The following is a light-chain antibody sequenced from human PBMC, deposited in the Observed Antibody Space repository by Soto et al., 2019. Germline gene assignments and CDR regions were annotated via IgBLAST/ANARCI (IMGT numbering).Light chain of an antibody. CDR3: QQRSNWLFT. Sequence: EIVLTQSPATLSLSPGERATLSCWATQSVSSYLAWCQQKPGQAPRLLIYDASNRATGIPARFSGSGSGTEFTLTISSLEPEDFAVYYCQQRSNWLFTFGPGTKVDIK. CDR1: QSVSSY. V-gene: IGKV3-11*01. J-gene: IGKJ3*01. CDR2: DAS.